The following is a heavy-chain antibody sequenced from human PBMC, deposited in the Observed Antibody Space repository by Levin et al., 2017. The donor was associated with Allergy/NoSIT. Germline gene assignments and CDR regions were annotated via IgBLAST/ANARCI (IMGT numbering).Heavy chain of an antibody. CDR3: ARVEGIAAAGTYYYGMDV. Sequence: PGGSLRLSCAASGFTFSSYGMHWVRQAPGKGLEWVAVIWYDGSNKYYADSVKGRFTISRDNSKNTLYLQMNSLRAEDTAVYYCARVEGIAAAGTYYYGMDVWGQGTTVTVSS. CDR1: GFTFSSYG. V-gene: IGHV3-33*01. D-gene: IGHD6-13*01. CDR2: IWYDGSNK. J-gene: IGHJ6*02.